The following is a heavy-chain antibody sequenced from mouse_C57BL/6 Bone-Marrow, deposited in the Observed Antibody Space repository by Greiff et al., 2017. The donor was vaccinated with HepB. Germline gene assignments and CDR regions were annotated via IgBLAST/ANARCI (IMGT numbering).Heavy chain of an antibody. V-gene: IGHV1-18*01. Sequence: EVQLQQSGPELVKPGASVKIPCKASGYTFTDYNMDWVKQSHGKSLEWIGDINPNNGGTIYNQKFKGKATLTVDKSSSTAYMELRSLTSEDTAVYYCARLASNPSWFAYWGQGTLVTVSA. CDR2: INPNNGGT. D-gene: IGHD2-5*01. CDR1: GYTFTDYN. CDR3: ARLASNPSWFAY. J-gene: IGHJ3*01.